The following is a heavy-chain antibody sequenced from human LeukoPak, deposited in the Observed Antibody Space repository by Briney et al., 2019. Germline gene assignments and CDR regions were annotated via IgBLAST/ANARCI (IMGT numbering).Heavy chain of an antibody. Sequence: SETLSLTCAVYGGSFSGYYWSWIRQPPGKGLEWIGEINHSGSTNYNPSLKSRVTISVDTSKNQFSLKLSSVTAADTAVYYCARGLQLPRWFDYWGQGTLVTVSS. J-gene: IGHJ4*02. CDR1: GGSFSGYY. CDR3: ARGLQLPRWFDY. D-gene: IGHD6-6*01. V-gene: IGHV4-34*01. CDR2: INHSGST.